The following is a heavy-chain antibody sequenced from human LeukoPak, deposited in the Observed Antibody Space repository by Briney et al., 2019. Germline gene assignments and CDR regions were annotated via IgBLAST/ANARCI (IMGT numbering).Heavy chain of an antibody. D-gene: IGHD3-22*01. CDR3: ARYYYDSSGYYTFDD. V-gene: IGHV1-69*06. CDR1: GGTFSSYG. CDR2: IIPMFGTS. Sequence: GASVKVSCQAYGGTFSSYGISWVRQATGQGREWTGGIIPMFGTSNSAQKFQGRVTITADKSTSTAYMELSSLRSEDTAVYSCARYYYDSSGYYTFDDWGQGTPVTVSS. J-gene: IGHJ4*02.